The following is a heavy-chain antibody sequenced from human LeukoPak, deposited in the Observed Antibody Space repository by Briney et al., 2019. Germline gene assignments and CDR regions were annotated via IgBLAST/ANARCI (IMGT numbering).Heavy chain of an antibody. CDR2: INSDGSST. J-gene: IGHJ3*02. CDR3: ARRQLGDAFDI. Sequence: GAPRLSCAASGFTLSSYWMHWVRQAPGKGVVWVLRINSDGSSTSYADSVKGRFTISRDNAKNTLYLQMNSLGAEDTAVYYCARRQLGDAFDIWGQGTMVTVSS. D-gene: IGHD6-13*01. CDR1: GFTLSSYW. V-gene: IGHV3-74*01.